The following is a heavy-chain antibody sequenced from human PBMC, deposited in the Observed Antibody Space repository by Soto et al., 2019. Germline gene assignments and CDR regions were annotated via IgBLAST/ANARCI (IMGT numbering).Heavy chain of an antibody. CDR1: GFTFSSYA. J-gene: IGHJ4*02. V-gene: IGHV3-23*01. D-gene: IGHD1-20*01. CDR2: ISGSGGST. CDR3: AKTPVHNPYYFDY. Sequence: PGGSLRLSCASSGFTFSSYAMSWVLQAPGKGLEWVSAISGSGGSTYCADSVKGRFTISRDNSKNTLYLQMNSLRAEDTAVYYCAKTPVHNPYYFDYWGQGALVTVSS.